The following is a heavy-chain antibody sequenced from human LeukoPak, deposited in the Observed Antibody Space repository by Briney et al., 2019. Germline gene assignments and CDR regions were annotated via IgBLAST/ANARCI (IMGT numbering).Heavy chain of an antibody. J-gene: IGHJ4*02. D-gene: IGHD5-18*01. CDR2: INHSGST. CDR1: GGSFSGYY. Sequence: SETLSLTCAVYGGSFSGYYWSWIRQPPGKGLEWIGEINHSGSTNYNPSLKSRVTISVDTSKNQFSPKLSSVTAADTAVYYCARGRGYSYGYKYWGQGTLVTVSS. CDR3: ARGRGYSYGYKY. V-gene: IGHV4-34*01.